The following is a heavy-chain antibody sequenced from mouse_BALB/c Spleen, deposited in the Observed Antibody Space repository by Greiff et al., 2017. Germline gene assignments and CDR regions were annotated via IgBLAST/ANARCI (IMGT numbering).Heavy chain of an antibody. CDR3: ARRGILRDYAMDY. CDR2: ILPGSGST. CDR1: GYTFSSYW. V-gene: IGHV1-9*01. D-gene: IGHD1-1*01. Sequence: QVQLKQSGAELMKPGASVKISCKATGYTFSSYWIEWVKQRPGHGLEWIGEILPGSGSTNYNEKFKGKATFTADTSSNTAYMQLSSLTSEDSAVYYCARRGILRDYAMDYWGQGTSVTVSS. J-gene: IGHJ4*01.